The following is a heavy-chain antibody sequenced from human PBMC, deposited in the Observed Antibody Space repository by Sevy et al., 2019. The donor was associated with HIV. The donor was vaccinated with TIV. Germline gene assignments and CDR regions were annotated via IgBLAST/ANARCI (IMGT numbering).Heavy chain of an antibody. CDR2: IYYSGST. D-gene: IGHD3-22*01. CDR1: GGSISSSSYY. J-gene: IGHJ4*02. CDR3: ARQSGPLYYYDSSGYYGYFDY. V-gene: IGHV4-39*01. Sequence: SETLSLTCTVSGGSISSSSYYWDWIRQPPGKGLEWIGSIYYSGSTYYNPSLKSRVTISVDTSKNQFSLKLSSVTAADTAVYYCARQSGPLYYYDSSGYYGYFDYWGQGTLVTVSS.